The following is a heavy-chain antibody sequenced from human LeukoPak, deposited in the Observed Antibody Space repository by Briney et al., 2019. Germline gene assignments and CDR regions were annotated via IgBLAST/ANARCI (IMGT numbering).Heavy chain of an antibody. V-gene: IGHV4-34*01. CDR3: ASGGSSGWIVLDY. CDR2: INHSGST. Sequence: PSETLSLTCAVYGGSFSGYYWSWIRQPPGKGLEWIGEINHSGSTNYNPSLKSRVTISVDTSKNQFSLKLNSVTAADTAVYYCASGGSSGWIVLDYWGQGILVTVSS. J-gene: IGHJ4*02. D-gene: IGHD6-19*01. CDR1: GGSFSGYY.